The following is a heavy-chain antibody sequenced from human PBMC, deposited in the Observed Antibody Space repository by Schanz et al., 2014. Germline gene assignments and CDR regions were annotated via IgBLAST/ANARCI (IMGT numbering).Heavy chain of an antibody. D-gene: IGHD6-19*01. CDR1: GGSISSSDW. J-gene: IGHJ5*02. CDR3: ARGPHPHGRTVAAGGFDP. V-gene: IGHV4-4*02. Sequence: QVQLQESGPGLVKPSGTLSLTCAVSGGSISSSDWWSWVRQPPGKGLEWIGEIYHSGSTNYNPSLKSRATISVDKPKKQFALKVTSMSAADTAVYYCARGPHPHGRTVAAGGFDPWGQGTLXTVSS. CDR2: IYHSGST.